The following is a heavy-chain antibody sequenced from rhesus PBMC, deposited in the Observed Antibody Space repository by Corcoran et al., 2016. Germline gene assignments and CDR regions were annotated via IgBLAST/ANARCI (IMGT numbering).Heavy chain of an antibody. CDR1: GYTFTSYL. J-gene: IGHJ4*01. CDR2: IAHENGNK. D-gene: IGHD4-23*01. Sequence: QVQLVQSGSEIKQPGASVRLSCKASGYTFTSYLLHWVRKAPGQGLGWIGRIAHENGNKGYEQNIQGRDTKTKDTDTSTSYMELSSLRSEDTAVYYCTRSKGTGTTSDYWGQGVLVTVSS. V-gene: IGHV1-180*01. CDR3: TRSKGTGTTSDY.